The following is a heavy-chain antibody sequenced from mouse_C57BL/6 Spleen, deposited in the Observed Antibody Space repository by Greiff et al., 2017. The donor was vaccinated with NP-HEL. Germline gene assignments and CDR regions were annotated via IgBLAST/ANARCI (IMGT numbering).Heavy chain of an antibody. CDR2: IYPGSGNT. J-gene: IGHJ2*01. CDR3: ARGRIYSNYGY. CDR1: GYSFTSYY. D-gene: IGHD2-5*01. Sequence: QVQLKQSGPELVKPGASVKISCKASGYSFTSYYIHWVKQRPGQGLEWIGWIYPGSGNTKYNEKFKGKATLTADTSSSTAYMQLSSLTSEDSAVYYCARGRIYSNYGYWGQGTTLTVSS. V-gene: IGHV1-66*01.